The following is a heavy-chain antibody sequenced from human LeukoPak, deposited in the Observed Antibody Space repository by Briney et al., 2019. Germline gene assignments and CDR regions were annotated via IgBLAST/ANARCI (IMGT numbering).Heavy chain of an antibody. CDR2: IAAGNGNT. CDR1: GYTFTNYT. Sequence: ASVKVSCKASGYTFTNYTMHWVRQAPGQRLEWMGWIAAGNGNTRYSQKFQDRVTITRDTPASTAYMELSSLRAEDTAVYYCARGPACSGGSCYYWFDPWGQGTLVTVSS. V-gene: IGHV1-3*01. CDR3: ARGPACSGGSCYYWFDP. J-gene: IGHJ5*02. D-gene: IGHD2-15*01.